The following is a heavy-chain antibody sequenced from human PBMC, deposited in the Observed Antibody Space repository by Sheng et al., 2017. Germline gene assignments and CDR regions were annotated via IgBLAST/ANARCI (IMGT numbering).Heavy chain of an antibody. CDR3: ARGPPYSSSRRNWFDP. J-gene: IGHJ5*02. D-gene: IGHD6-13*01. V-gene: IGHV4-31*01. CDR1: GGSISSGGYY. CDR2: IYYSGST. Sequence: QVQLQESGPGLVKPSQTLSLTCTVSGGSISSGGYYWSWIRQHPGKGLEWIGYIYYSGSTYYNPSLKSLVTISVDTSKNQFSLKLSSVTAADTAVYYCARGPPYSSSRRNWFDPWGQGTLVTVSS.